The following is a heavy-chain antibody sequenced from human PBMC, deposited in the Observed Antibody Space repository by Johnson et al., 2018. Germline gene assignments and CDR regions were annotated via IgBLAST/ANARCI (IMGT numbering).Heavy chain of an antibody. CDR2: ISSSSSTI. Sequence: VQLVESGGGLVQPGGSLRLSCAASGFTFSSYSMNWVRQAPGKGLEWVSYISSSSSTIYYADSVKGRFTIYRDNAKNSLYLQMNSLSAVEPAVYYCASATTPYCADYYDSSGYPPRYAVDFWGQGTMVTVSS. V-gene: IGHV3-48*01. J-gene: IGHJ3*01. CDR1: GFTFSSYS. CDR3: ASATTPYCADYYDSSGYPPRYAVDF. D-gene: IGHD3-22*01.